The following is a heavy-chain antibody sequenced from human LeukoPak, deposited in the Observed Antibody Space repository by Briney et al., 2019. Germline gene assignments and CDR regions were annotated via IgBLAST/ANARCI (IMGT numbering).Heavy chain of an antibody. CDR3: AKDGLHYGDLDY. J-gene: IGHJ4*02. Sequence: GGSLRLSCAASGFTFSSYGMHWVRQAPGKGLEWVAVISYDGSNKYYADSVKGRFTISRDNSKNTLYLQMNSLRAEDTAVYYCAKDGLHYGDLDYWGQGTLVTVSS. V-gene: IGHV3-30*18. CDR2: ISYDGSNK. D-gene: IGHD4-17*01. CDR1: GFTFSSYG.